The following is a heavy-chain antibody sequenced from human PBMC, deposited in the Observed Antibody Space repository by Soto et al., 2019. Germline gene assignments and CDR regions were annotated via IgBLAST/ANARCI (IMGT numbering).Heavy chain of an antibody. D-gene: IGHD2-21*02. CDR1: GYTFSDYS. V-gene: IGHV1-2*02. J-gene: IGHJ4*02. CDR2: INPKRGGT. Sequence: QVQLVQSGADVKKPGASVKVSCKASGYTFSDYSIYWVRQAPGQGLEWVGWINPKRGGTNYAQQFRGTVTKTRDSSIPTANMELSRLTPDDTALYYCALPILVTDTFDYWGQGTLLTVSS. CDR3: ALPILVTDTFDY.